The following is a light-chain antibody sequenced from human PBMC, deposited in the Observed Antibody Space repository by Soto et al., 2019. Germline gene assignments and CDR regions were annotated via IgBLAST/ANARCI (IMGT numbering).Light chain of an antibody. CDR3: QTWGTGIRV. J-gene: IGLJ3*02. CDR2: LNSDGSH. V-gene: IGLV4-69*01. Sequence: QTVVTQSPSASASLGASVKLTCTLSSGHTSFAIAWHQQQPEKGPRFLMKLNSDGSHTRGDGIPERFSGSSSGTERYLIISSLQSEDEADYYCQTWGTGIRVFGGGTKLTVL. CDR1: SGHTSFA.